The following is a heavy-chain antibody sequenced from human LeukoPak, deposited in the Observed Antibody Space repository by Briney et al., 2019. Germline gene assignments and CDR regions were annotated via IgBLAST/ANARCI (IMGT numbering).Heavy chain of an antibody. CDR2: ISGSGGST. CDR1: GFTFSSYA. CDR3: AKGSSGGRPYYFDY. Sequence: PGGSLRLSCAASGFTFSSYAMSWVRQAPGKGLEWVSAISGSGGSTYYADSVKGRLTISRDNSKNTLYLQMDSLRAEDTAIYYCAKGSSGGRPYYFDYWGQGTLVTVSS. V-gene: IGHV3-23*01. J-gene: IGHJ4*02. D-gene: IGHD3-22*01.